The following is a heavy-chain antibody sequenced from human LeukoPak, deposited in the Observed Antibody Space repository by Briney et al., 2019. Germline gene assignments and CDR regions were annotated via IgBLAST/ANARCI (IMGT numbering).Heavy chain of an antibody. Sequence: SETLSLTCTASGCTISNYYWSWIRQPPGKGLEWIGYIYYSGITNYNPSLNSRVTISVDTSKNQFSLNLTSVTAADTAVYYCARRSDTTSFDFWGQGTLVTVSS. D-gene: IGHD3-10*01. V-gene: IGHV4-59*08. CDR1: GCTISNYY. CDR3: ARRSDTTSFDF. CDR2: IYYSGIT. J-gene: IGHJ4*02.